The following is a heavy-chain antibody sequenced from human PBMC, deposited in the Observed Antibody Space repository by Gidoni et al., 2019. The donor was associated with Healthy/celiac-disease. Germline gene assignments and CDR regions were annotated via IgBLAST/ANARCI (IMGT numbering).Heavy chain of an antibody. Sequence: TFSSYGMHWVRQAPGKGLEWVAVIWYDGSNKYYADSVKGRFTISRDNSKNTLYLQMNSLRAEDTAVYYCERGESDRTLGAFDIWGKGKMVTVSS. V-gene: IGHV3-33*01. CDR2: IWYDGSNK. CDR3: ERGESDRTLGAFDI. CDR1: TFSSYG. J-gene: IGHJ3*02. D-gene: IGHD3-16*01.